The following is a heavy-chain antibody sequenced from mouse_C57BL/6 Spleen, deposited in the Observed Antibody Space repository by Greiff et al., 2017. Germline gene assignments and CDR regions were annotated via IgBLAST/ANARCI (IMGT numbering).Heavy chain of an antibody. CDR2: IRNKANGYTT. CDR3: ARYGAYFDY. Sequence: EVQLVESGGGLVQPGGSLSLSCAASGFTFTAYYMSWVRQPPGKALEWLGFIRNKANGYTTEYSASVKGRFTISRDNSQSILYLQMNALRAEDSATYYCARYGAYFDYWGQGTTLTVAS. J-gene: IGHJ2*01. CDR1: GFTFTAYY. V-gene: IGHV7-3*01. D-gene: IGHD3-1*01.